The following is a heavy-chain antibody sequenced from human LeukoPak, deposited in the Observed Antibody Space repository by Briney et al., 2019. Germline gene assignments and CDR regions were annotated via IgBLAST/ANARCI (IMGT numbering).Heavy chain of an antibody. CDR3: AREAHYSSSSPPDY. D-gene: IGHD6-6*01. V-gene: IGHV3-74*01. Sequence: GGSLRLSCAASGFSLSSYWMHWVRQAPGKGLVWVSRINTDGSSTSYVDSVKGRFTISRDNAKNTLYLQMNSLRAEDTAVYYCAREAHYSSSSPPDYRGQGTLVTVSS. CDR2: INTDGSST. J-gene: IGHJ4*02. CDR1: GFSLSSYW.